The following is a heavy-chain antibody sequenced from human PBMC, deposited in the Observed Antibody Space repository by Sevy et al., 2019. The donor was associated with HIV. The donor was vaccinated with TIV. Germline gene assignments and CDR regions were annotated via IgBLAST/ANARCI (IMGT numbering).Heavy chain of an antibody. CDR2: ITPNNGDT. D-gene: IGHD1-26*01. J-gene: IGHJ1*01. CDR3: ARAPSGSQGPGQYFHH. CDR1: GYTFTNYH. Sequence: ASVKVSCKASGYTFTNYHITWVRQAPGQGLEWMGRITPNNGDTNYAQRLQGRVTMTTDTSTSTVYMELRSLRSDDTAVYYCARAPSGSQGPGQYFHHWGQCTLVTVSS. V-gene: IGHV1-18*01.